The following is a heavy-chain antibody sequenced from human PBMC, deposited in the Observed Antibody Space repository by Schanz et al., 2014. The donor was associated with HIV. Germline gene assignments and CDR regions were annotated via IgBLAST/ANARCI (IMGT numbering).Heavy chain of an antibody. V-gene: IGHV3-9*01. CDR2: ISWNSGII. CDR1: GFTFDDFA. D-gene: IGHD6-6*01. J-gene: IGHJ5*02. Sequence: EVQLVESGGGLVQPGRSLRLSCAASGFTFDDFAMHWVRQAPGKGLEWVSSISWNSGIIGYADSVKGRFSISRGNAKNSLYLQIISLTAEDTAMYYCARDRVSGSSSSSWFDPWGQGTLVTVSS. CDR3: ARDRVSGSSSSSWFDP.